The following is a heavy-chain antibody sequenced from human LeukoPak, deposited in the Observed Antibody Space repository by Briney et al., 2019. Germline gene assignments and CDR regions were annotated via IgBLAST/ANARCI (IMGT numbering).Heavy chain of an antibody. J-gene: IGHJ4*02. V-gene: IGHV3-66*01. D-gene: IGHD3-3*01. CDR1: GFTVSINY. CDR3: AREGGGPSGPLDY. CDR2: IYGGGGT. Sequence: GGSLRLSWAASGFTVSINYMTWVRQAAGRGLEWVSVIYGGGGTYFGDSVTGRFTISRVNSQETPYLQMYRLGAEDTAVYSCAREGGGPSGPLDYWGQGTLVTVSS.